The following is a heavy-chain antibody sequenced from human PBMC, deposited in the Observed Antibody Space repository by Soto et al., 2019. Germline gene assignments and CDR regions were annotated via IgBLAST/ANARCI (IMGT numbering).Heavy chain of an antibody. J-gene: IGHJ5*02. Sequence: SETLSLTCTVSGAFLNNFFWSWIRQTPGKGLEWIGYVSQGGAAAYLAEGETTGYNPSLESRATISLDLPKNQFSLRLTSVTAADTAGDVRAKTNRGDSGSAWSQGTLVTVPS. CDR3: AKTNRGDSGSA. CDR2: VSQGGAAAYLAEGETT. V-gene: IGHV4-59*01. CDR1: GAFLNNFF. D-gene: IGHD6-6*01.